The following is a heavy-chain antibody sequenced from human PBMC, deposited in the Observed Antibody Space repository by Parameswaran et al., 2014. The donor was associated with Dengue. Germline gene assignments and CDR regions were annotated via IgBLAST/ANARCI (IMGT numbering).Heavy chain of an antibody. J-gene: IGHJ6*02. CDR2: ISAYNGNT. V-gene: IGHV1-18*01. Sequence: WVRQAPGQGLEWMGWISAYNGNTNYAQKLQGRVTMTTDTSTRIAYMELRSLRSDDTAVYYCAREAYDSYYYYGMDVWGQGTTVTVSS. CDR3: AREAYDSYYYYGMDV. D-gene: IGHD3-16*01.